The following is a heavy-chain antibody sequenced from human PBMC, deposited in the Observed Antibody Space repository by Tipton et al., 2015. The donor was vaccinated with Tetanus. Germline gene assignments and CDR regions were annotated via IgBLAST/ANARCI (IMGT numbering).Heavy chain of an antibody. CDR2: MFYDGSAK. D-gene: IGHD4-11*01. Sequence: SLRLSCAASGFSFSTFAIHWVRRAPGKGLEWVGIMFYDGSAKYYADSVKGRFTISRDNSKNTLYLQMNSLRAEDTAMYYCARDFDYKADYWGQGTLVTVSS. CDR3: ARDFDYKADY. J-gene: IGHJ4*02. CDR1: GFSFSTFA. V-gene: IGHV3-30*04.